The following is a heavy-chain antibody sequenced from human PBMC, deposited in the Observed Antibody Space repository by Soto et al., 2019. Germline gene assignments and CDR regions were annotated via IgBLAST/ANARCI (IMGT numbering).Heavy chain of an antibody. CDR2: ISAYNGNT. CDR1: GYTFTSYG. D-gene: IGHD1-1*01. Sequence: ASVKVSCKASGYTFTSYGISWVRQAPGQGLEWMGWISAYNGNTNYAQKLQGRVSMTTDTSTSTAYMELRSLRSDDTAVYYCARDAPKTNDYYYYGMDVWGQGTTVTVSS. J-gene: IGHJ6*02. CDR3: ARDAPKTNDYYYYGMDV. V-gene: IGHV1-18*01.